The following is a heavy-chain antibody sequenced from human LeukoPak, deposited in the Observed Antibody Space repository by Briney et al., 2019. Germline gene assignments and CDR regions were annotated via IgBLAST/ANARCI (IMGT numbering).Heavy chain of an antibody. V-gene: IGHV3-23*01. Sequence: GGSLRLSCAASGFTFSSYAMSWVRQAPGKGLEWVSAISGSGGSTYYADSVKGRFTISRDNSKNTLYLQMNSLRAEDTAVYYCAKDLRRYSYDVYYYYYMDVWGKGTTVTVSS. J-gene: IGHJ6*03. CDR1: GFTFSSYA. D-gene: IGHD5-18*01. CDR2: ISGSGGST. CDR3: AKDLRRYSYDVYYYYYMDV.